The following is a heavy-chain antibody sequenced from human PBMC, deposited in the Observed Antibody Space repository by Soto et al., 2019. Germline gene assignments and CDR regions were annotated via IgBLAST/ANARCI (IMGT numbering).Heavy chain of an antibody. D-gene: IGHD6-19*01. CDR3: ARRSASGEETSHHCSSGAWVWFGP. CDR1: GGSFSGYY. J-gene: IGHJ5*02. Sequence: SETLSLTCAVYGGSFSGYYWSWIRQPPGKGLEWIGEINHSGSTNYNPSLKSRVTISVDTSKNQFSLKLSSVTAADTAVYYCARRSASGEETSHHCSSGAWVWFGPLGRGNLLTLSS. CDR2: INHSGST. V-gene: IGHV4-34*01.